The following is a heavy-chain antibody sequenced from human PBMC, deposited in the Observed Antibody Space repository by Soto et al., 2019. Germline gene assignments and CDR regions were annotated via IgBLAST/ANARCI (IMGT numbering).Heavy chain of an antibody. D-gene: IGHD2-15*01. J-gene: IGHJ5*01. Sequence: QITLKESGPTLVKPTQTLTLTCTFSGFSLSTTGVGVGWIRQPAGKALEWLALIYWDDDKRYSPSLKSSLTLAKDTSKNQVVLTMTDMDPADTASYYCTHAKLDCIDTYCSTWFDSWGQGTLVTVSS. V-gene: IGHV2-5*02. CDR3: THAKLDCIDTYCSTWFDS. CDR2: IYWDDDK. CDR1: GFSLSTTGVG.